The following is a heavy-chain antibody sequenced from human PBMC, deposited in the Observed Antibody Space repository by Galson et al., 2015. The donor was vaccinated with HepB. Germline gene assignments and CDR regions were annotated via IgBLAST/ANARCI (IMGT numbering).Heavy chain of an antibody. CDR1: GFTFSNYW. CDR2: IKQDGSEK. Sequence: SLRLSCAASGFTFSNYWMSWVRQAPGKGLEWVTNIKQDGSEKYYVDSVKGRFTISRDNAKNSLFLQMNTLRAEDTAVYYCARIHTNTWYPFGQRTLVTVSS. D-gene: IGHD6-13*01. J-gene: IGHJ5*02. CDR3: ARIHTNTWYP. V-gene: IGHV3-7*01.